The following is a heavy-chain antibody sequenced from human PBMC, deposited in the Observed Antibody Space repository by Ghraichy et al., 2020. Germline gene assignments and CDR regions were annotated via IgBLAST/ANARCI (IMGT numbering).Heavy chain of an antibody. CDR1: GFTFSSYA. Sequence: GGSLRHSCAASGFTFSSYAMSWVRQAPGKGLEWVSAISGSGGSTYYADSVKGRFTISRDNSMNTLYLQMNSLRAEDTAVYYCAGDSSGYYRDWGQGTLVTVSS. V-gene: IGHV3-23*01. CDR3: AGDSSGYYRD. J-gene: IGHJ4*02. CDR2: ISGSGGST. D-gene: IGHD3-22*01.